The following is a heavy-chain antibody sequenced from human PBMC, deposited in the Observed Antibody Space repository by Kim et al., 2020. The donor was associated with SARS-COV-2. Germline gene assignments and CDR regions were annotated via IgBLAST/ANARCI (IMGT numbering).Heavy chain of an antibody. D-gene: IGHD1-26*01. CDR3: AKDKSVGATPYYFDY. CDR1: GFTFDDYA. V-gene: IGHV3-9*01. J-gene: IGHJ4*01. Sequence: GGSLRLSCAASGFTFDDYAMHWVRQAPGKGLEWVSGISWNRGSIGYADSVKGRFTISRDNAKNSLYLQMNSLRAEDTALYYCAKDKSVGATPYYFDYWG. CDR2: ISWNRGSI.